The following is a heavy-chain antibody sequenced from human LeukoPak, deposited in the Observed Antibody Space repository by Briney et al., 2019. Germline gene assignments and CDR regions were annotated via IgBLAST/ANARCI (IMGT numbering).Heavy chain of an antibody. V-gene: IGHV3-23*01. J-gene: IGHJ6*03. Sequence: PGGSLRLSCAASGFTFSNYAMSWVRQAPGRGPEWVSAISSSGDRTYYADSVKGRFTISRDNSKNTLYLQMKSLRAEDTAVYYCARGGGYEAQYYYYYLDVWGKGTTVTISS. D-gene: IGHD5-12*01. CDR2: ISSSGDRT. CDR3: ARGGGYEAQYYYYYLDV. CDR1: GFTFSNYA.